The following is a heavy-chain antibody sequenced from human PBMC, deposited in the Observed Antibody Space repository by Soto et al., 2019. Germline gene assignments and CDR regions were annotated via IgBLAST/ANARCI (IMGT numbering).Heavy chain of an antibody. D-gene: IGHD1-1*01. J-gene: IGHJ3*01. CDR1: GFTFSSYW. Sequence: EVQLLESGGGFVQPGGSLRLSCAASGFTFSSYWMHWVRQAPGKGLVWVSRIKGAGSATNYADSVKGRFTISRDNARNTLYVQMNSLRAEDTAVYYCARGSPGHYGFDLWGQGTMVAVSS. V-gene: IGHV3-74*01. CDR3: ARGSPGHYGFDL. CDR2: IKGAGSAT.